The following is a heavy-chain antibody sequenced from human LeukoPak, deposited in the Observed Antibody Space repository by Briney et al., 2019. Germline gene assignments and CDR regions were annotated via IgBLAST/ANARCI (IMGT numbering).Heavy chain of an antibody. CDR3: ALTDYGDY. Sequence: PGGSLRLSCAASGFTFSSYAMHWVRQAPGKGLEWVAIISYDGSSKYYVDSVKGRFTISRDNSKNTLYLQMSSLRPEDTAVYYCALTDYGDYWGQGTLVTASS. CDR1: GFTFSSYA. V-gene: IGHV3-30*04. J-gene: IGHJ4*02. D-gene: IGHD4-17*01. CDR2: ISYDGSSK.